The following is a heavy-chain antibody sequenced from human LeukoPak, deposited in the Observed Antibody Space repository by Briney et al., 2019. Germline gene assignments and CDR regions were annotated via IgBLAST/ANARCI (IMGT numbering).Heavy chain of an antibody. Sequence: SETLSLTCTVSGGSISSSSYSWGWIRQPPGKGLEWIGSIYYSGSTYYNPSLKSRVTISVDTSKNQFSLKLSSVTAADTAVYYCARRPRVGATRAYTMGYYFDYWGQGTLVTVSS. CDR3: ARRPRVGATRAYTMGYYFDY. CDR2: IYYSGST. D-gene: IGHD1-26*01. CDR1: GGSISSSSYS. J-gene: IGHJ4*02. V-gene: IGHV4-39*01.